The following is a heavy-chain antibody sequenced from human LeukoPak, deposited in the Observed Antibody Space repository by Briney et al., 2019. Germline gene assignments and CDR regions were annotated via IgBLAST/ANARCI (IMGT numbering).Heavy chain of an antibody. V-gene: IGHV3-48*04. Sequence: GGSLRLSCAASGFTFSSYAMSWVRQAPGKGLEWLSYINIGGTNTHYADPVKGRFTISRDNAKKSLYLEMNNLRAEDTAVYYCATDGAGFDTWGQGVLVTVSS. CDR3: ATDGAGFDT. CDR2: INIGGTNT. CDR1: GFTFSSYA. J-gene: IGHJ5*02.